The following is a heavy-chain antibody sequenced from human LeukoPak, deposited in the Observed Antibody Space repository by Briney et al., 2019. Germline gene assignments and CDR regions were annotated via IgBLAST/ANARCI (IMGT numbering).Heavy chain of an antibody. CDR1: GGSISSSSYY. J-gene: IGHJ5*02. Sequence: SETLSLTCTVSGGSISSSSYYWGWIRQPPGKGLEWIGSIYYSGSTYYNPSLKSRVTISVDTSENQFSLKLSSVTAADTAVYYCARPEGYFGSGSYSHWFDPWGQGTLVTVSS. CDR2: IYYSGST. CDR3: ARPEGYFGSGSYSHWFDP. D-gene: IGHD3-10*01. V-gene: IGHV4-39*01.